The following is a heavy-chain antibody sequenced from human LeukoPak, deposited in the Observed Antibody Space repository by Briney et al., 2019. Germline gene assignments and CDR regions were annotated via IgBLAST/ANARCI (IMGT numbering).Heavy chain of an antibody. CDR1: GFTFSSYA. V-gene: IGHV3-64*01. CDR2: ISSNGGST. D-gene: IGHD5-12*01. CDR3: ARAPDIVAPIDY. J-gene: IGHJ4*02. Sequence: GGSLRLSCAASGFTFSSYAMHWVRQAPGKELEYVSAISSNGGSTYYANSVKGRFIISRDNSKNTLYLQMGSLRAEDMAVYYCARAPDIVAPIDYWGQGTLVTVSS.